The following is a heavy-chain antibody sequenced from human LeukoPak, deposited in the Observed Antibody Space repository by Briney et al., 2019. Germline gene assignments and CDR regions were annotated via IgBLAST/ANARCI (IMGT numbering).Heavy chain of an antibody. V-gene: IGHV3-23*01. J-gene: IGHJ3*02. D-gene: IGHD1-14*01. Sequence: GGSLRLSCAASGFTFSSYAMSWVRQAPGKGLEWVSAISRSGDSTYYADSVKGRFTISSDKSKNTVYLQMNSLRAGDTAVYYCATDHRNLDAFDIWGQGTTVTVSS. CDR1: GFTFSSYA. CDR3: ATDHRNLDAFDI. CDR2: ISRSGDST.